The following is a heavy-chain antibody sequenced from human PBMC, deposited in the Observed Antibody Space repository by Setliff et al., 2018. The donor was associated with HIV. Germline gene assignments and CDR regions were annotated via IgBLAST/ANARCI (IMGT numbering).Heavy chain of an antibody. D-gene: IGHD3-16*01. Sequence: PGGSLRLSCAASEFTFSDYYMSWIRQAPGKGLEWVSYISSSGTYTNYTASVRGRFTISRDNAKNSLYLQMNGLRAEDTALYYCARDRGNTKVAFDIWGQGTRVTVSS. J-gene: IGHJ3*02. CDR2: ISSSGTYT. CDR3: ARDRGNTKVAFDI. V-gene: IGHV3-11*05. CDR1: EFTFSDYY.